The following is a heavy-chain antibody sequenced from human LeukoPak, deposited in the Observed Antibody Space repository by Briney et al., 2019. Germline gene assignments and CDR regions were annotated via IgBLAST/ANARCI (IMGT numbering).Heavy chain of an antibody. V-gene: IGHV4-39*07. CDR3: AREALITRPARGSMDV. CDR1: GGSISSSSYY. J-gene: IGHJ6*04. Sequence: PSETPSLTCTVSGGSISSSSYYWGWIRQPPGKGLEWIGSIYYSGSTYYNPSLKSRVTISVDTSKNQFSLKLSSVTAADTAVYYCAREALITRPARGSMDVWGKGTTVTVSS. D-gene: IGHD3-16*01. CDR2: IYYSGST.